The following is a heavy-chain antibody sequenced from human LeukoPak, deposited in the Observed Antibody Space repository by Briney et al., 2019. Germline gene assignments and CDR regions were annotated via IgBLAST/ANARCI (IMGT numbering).Heavy chain of an antibody. V-gene: IGHV3-23*01. D-gene: IGHD3-10*01. J-gene: IGHJ4*02. CDR2: ISATGDST. CDR1: GFTFSNYA. CDR3: VKGGWGTVLDY. Sequence: PGGSLRLSCAASGFTFSNYAMNWVRQAPGEGLEWVSTISATGDSTYYADSVKGRLTISRDNSKSTLYLQMSSVRADDTAVYYCVKGGWGTVLDYWGQGTLVTVSS.